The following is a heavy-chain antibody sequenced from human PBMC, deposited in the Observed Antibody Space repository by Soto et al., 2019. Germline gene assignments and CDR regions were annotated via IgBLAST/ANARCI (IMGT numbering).Heavy chain of an antibody. CDR2: ISGSGGDT. V-gene: IGHV3-23*01. J-gene: IGHJ4*02. CDR1: GFTFSSYG. Sequence: EVHLLESGGGLVQPGGSLRVSCAASGFTFSSYGMTWVRQAPGKGLEWVATISGSGGDTYYADSVKGRFTISRDNSKGTLYLQMNSLRADDTAVYYCVKLAPVAGTEPLRCWGQGTLVTVSS. CDR3: VKLAPVAGTEPLRC. D-gene: IGHD6-19*01.